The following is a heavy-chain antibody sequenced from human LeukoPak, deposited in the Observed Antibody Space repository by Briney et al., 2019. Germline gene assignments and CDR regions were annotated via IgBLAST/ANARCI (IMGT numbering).Heavy chain of an antibody. D-gene: IGHD2-15*01. Sequence: GASLKISCKGSGSSFTSYWIGWVRPLPGKGLEWMGIIYPGDSDTRYSPSFQGQVTISADKSISTAYLQWSSLKASDTAMYYCARPPYCSGGSCYSPIDYWGQGTLVTVSS. CDR1: GSSFTSYW. CDR2: IYPGDSDT. V-gene: IGHV5-51*01. CDR3: ARPPYCSGGSCYSPIDY. J-gene: IGHJ4*02.